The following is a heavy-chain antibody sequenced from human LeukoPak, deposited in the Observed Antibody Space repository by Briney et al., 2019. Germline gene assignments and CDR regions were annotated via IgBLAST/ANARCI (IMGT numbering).Heavy chain of an antibody. CDR2: IYTSGST. CDR1: GGSISSGSYY. Sequence: SQTLSLTCTVSGGSISSGSYYWSWIRQPAGKGLEWIGRIYTSGSTNYNPSLKSRVTISVDTSKNQFSLKLSSMTAADTAVYYCARDLGGSYFDYWGQGTLVTVSS. D-gene: IGHD1-26*01. V-gene: IGHV4-61*02. J-gene: IGHJ4*02. CDR3: ARDLGGSYFDY.